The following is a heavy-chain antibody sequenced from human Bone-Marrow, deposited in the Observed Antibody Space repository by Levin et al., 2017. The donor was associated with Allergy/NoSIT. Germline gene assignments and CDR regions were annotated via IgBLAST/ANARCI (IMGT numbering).Heavy chain of an antibody. J-gene: IGHJ4*02. CDR1: GGSFSSNDHY. CDR2: SNYSGST. V-gene: IGHV4-30-4*08. Sequence: SETLSLTCTVSGGSFSSNDHYWSWLRQPPGKGLEWIGYSNYSGSTYYNPSLEGRVSRSVDTSKNQFSLRMTSVTAAGTAVYYCARGHLHGCDRLDCWGQGTLVTVSA. CDR3: ARGHLHGCDRLDC.